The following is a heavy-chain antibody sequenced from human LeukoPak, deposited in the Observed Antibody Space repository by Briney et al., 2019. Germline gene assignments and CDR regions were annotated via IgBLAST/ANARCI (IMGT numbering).Heavy chain of an antibody. CDR3: AREGGIVGATFFDY. CDR2: ISSSSSYI. D-gene: IGHD1-26*01. J-gene: IGHJ4*02. Sequence: GGSLRLSCAASGFTFSSYSMNWVRQAPGKGLEWVSSISSSSSYIYYADSVKGRFTISRDNAKNSLYLQMNSLRAEDTAVYYCAREGGIVGATFFDYWGQRTLVTVSS. CDR1: GFTFSSYS. V-gene: IGHV3-21*01.